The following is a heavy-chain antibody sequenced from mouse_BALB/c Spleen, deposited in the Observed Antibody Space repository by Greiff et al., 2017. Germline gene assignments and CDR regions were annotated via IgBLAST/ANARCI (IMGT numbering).Heavy chain of an antibody. CDR2: IWAGGST. Sequence: VKLMESGPGLVAPSQSLSITCTVSGFSLTSYGVHWVRQPPGKGLEWLGVIWAGGSTNYNSALMSRLSISKDNSKSQVFLKMNSLQTDDTAMYYCARDRGTGTIFDYWGQGTTLTVSS. J-gene: IGHJ2*01. V-gene: IGHV2-9*02. D-gene: IGHD4-1*01. CDR3: ARDRGTGTIFDY. CDR1: GFSLTSYG.